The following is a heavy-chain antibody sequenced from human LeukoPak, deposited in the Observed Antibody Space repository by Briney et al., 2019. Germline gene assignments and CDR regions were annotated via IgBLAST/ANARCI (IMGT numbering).Heavy chain of an antibody. Sequence: KPSETLSLTCTVSGGSISSGDYYWSWIRQPPGKGLEWIVYIYYSGSTYYNPSLKSRVTISVDTSMNQFSLKLSSVTAADTAVYYCAREGINAYCGGDCYSDYWGQGTLVTVSS. CDR3: AREGINAYCGGDCYSDY. CDR2: IYYSGST. CDR1: GGSISSGDYY. V-gene: IGHV4-30-4*01. D-gene: IGHD2-21*02. J-gene: IGHJ4*02.